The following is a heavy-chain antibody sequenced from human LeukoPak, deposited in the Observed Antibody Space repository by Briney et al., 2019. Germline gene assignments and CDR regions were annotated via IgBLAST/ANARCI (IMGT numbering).Heavy chain of an antibody. CDR3: ARDQDWDLQSLRYFDY. D-gene: IGHD1-26*01. CDR1: GGSVSSGSYY. CDR2: IYYSGST. J-gene: IGHJ4*02. Sequence: SETLSLTCTVSGGSVSSGSYYWSWIRQPPGKGLEWIGYIYYSGSTNYNPSLESRVTISVDTSKNQFSLKLSSVTAADTAVYYCARDQDWDLQSLRYFDYRGQGTLVTVSS. V-gene: IGHV4-61*01.